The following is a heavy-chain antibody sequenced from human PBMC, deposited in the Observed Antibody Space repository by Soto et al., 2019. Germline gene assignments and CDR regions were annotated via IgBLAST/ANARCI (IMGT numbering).Heavy chain of an antibody. CDR1: GFTFSSYA. J-gene: IGHJ3*02. D-gene: IGHD4-17*01. CDR2: ISGSGGST. V-gene: IGHV3-23*01. CDR3: AKNYYGDYLNDAFDI. Sequence: GGSLRLSCAASGFTFSSYAMSWVRQAPGKGLEWVSAISGSGGSTYYADSVKGRFTISRDNSKNTLYLQMNSLRAEYTAVYYCAKNYYGDYLNDAFDIWGQGTMVTVSS.